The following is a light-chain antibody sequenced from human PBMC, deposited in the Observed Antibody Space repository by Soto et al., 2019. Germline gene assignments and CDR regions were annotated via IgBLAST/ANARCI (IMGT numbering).Light chain of an antibody. CDR2: DAS. CDR1: QTIDNT. V-gene: IGKV3-15*01. Sequence: EIVMTQSPATLSLSPGERATLSCRASQTIDNTLAWYQRKPGQAPRLLIYDASTRATGVPARFSGSGSGTDFTLTISRLKPEDYAVYYCQQYDVSRGTFGPGTRVDI. CDR3: QQYDVSRGT. J-gene: IGKJ3*01.